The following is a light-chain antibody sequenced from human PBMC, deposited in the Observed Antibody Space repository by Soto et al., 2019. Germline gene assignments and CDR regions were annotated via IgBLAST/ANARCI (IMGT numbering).Light chain of an antibody. CDR1: QGISSW. Sequence: IQVTQSPSSVSASVGDRVTITCRASQGISSWLGWYQHKPGKAPKLLIYASSTLQSGVPSRFSGSGSGTDFTLTISSLQPEDFATYYCHQSFSTPPITFGQGTRLEIK. CDR2: ASS. J-gene: IGKJ5*01. CDR3: HQSFSTPPIT. V-gene: IGKV1-12*01.